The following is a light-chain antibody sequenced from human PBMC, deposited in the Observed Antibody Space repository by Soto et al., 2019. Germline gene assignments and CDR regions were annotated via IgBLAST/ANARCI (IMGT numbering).Light chain of an antibody. CDR1: QSVSFTH. CDR3: QQYGRSPTT. V-gene: IGKV3-20*01. J-gene: IGKJ3*01. CDR2: GAS. Sequence: EVVLTQSPGTLSLSPGERATLSCRASQSVSFTHVAWYQQTPGQAPRLLISGASNRTTGIPDRFAGRGSGTDFTLTISRLEPEDFAVYYCQQYGRSPTTFGPGTKVEIK.